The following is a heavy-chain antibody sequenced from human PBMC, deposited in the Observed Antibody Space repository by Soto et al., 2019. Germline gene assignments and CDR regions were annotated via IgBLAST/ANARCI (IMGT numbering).Heavy chain of an antibody. CDR3: ARLPQDYYYHGMDV. V-gene: IGHV5-51*01. CDR1: GYRFSNYW. J-gene: IGHJ6*02. Sequence: GESLKIYCNGSGYRFSNYWIGWVRQMHGKGLEWMGTIYPGDSDTRYSPSFQGQVTISAHKSISTAYLQWSSLKASDTATYYCARLPQDYYYHGMDVWGQGTTVPVSS. CDR2: IYPGDSDT.